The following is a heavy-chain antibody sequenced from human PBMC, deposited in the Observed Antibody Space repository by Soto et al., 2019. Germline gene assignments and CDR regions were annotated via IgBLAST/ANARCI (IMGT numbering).Heavy chain of an antibody. Sequence: GASVKVSCKASGRTLSSYANSWVRQAPGQGLESMGGIIPIFCTAISAQKFQGRVMITADESTSTAYMELCSLRSDDTVLFYGGGGGTGYFNPFDYRGQGTLVTVSS. CDR1: GRTLSSYA. CDR3: GGGGTGYFNPFDY. V-gene: IGHV1-69*13. J-gene: IGHJ4*02. D-gene: IGHD3-9*01. CDR2: IIPIFCTA.